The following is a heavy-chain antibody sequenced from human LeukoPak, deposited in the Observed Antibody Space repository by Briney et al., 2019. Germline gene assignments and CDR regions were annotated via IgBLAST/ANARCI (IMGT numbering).Heavy chain of an antibody. CDR3: ASNDYGANPGVY. CDR1: GGSISRKY. D-gene: IGHD4/OR15-4a*01. CDR2: IYYSGST. Sequence: SETLSLTCTVSGGSISRKYWSWIRQPAGKGLEWIGRIYYSGSTNYNPSLKSRVMMSVDTSKNQFSLKLSSVTAADTAVYYCASNDYGANPGVYWGQGTLVTVSS. V-gene: IGHV4-4*07. J-gene: IGHJ4*02.